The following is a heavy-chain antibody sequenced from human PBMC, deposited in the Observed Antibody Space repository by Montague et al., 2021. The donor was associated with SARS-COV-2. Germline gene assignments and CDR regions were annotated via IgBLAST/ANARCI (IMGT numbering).Heavy chain of an antibody. CDR2: TSGAGTTI. V-gene: IGHV3-48*03. CDR1: GFTFSYFE. CDR3: ARDLVVTDGISDY. D-gene: IGHD2-8*02. J-gene: IGHJ4*02. Sequence: SLRLSCAASGFTFSYFEMNWVRQAPGKGLEWISYTSGAGTTIYYADSVKGRFTISRDNAKNSLYLQMNGLRAEDTAVYYCARDLVVTDGISDYWGQGTLVTVSS.